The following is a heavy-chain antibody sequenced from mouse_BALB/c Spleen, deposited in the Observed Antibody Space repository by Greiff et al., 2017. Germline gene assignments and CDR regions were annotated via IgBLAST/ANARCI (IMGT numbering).Heavy chain of an antibody. J-gene: IGHJ1*01. Sequence: VQLQQSGAELARPGASVKLSCKASGYTFTSYWMQWVKQRPGQGLEWIGAIYPGDGDTRYTQKFKGKATLTADKSSSTAYMQLSSLASEDSAVYYCARWDYGSGYFDVWGAGTTVTVSS. V-gene: IGHV1-87*01. D-gene: IGHD1-1*01. CDR2: IYPGDGDT. CDR1: GYTFTSYW. CDR3: ARWDYGSGYFDV.